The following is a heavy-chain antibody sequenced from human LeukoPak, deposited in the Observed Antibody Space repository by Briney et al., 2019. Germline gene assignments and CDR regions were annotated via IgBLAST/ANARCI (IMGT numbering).Heavy chain of an antibody. CDR2: INPNSGGT. CDR3: ARAMYYDYVWGSSPSAFDI. J-gene: IGHJ3*02. Sequence: GASVKVSCKASGYTFTGYYMHWVRQAPGQGLEWMGWINPNSGGTNYAQKFQGRVTMTRDTSIGTAYMELSRLRSDDTAVYYCARAMYYDYVWGSSPSAFDIWGQGTMVTVSS. V-gene: IGHV1-2*02. CDR1: GYTFTGYY. D-gene: IGHD3-16*01.